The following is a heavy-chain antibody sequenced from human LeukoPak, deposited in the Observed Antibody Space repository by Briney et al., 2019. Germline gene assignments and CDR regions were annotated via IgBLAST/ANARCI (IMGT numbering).Heavy chain of an antibody. D-gene: IGHD3-9*01. CDR2: IRSKAYGGTT. CDR1: GFTFGDYA. Sequence: GGSLRLSCTASGFTFGDYAMSWFRQAPGKGLEWVGFIRSKAYGGTTEYAASVKGRFTISRDDSKSIAYLQMNSLKTEDTAVYYCTRVDILTGYYFDYWGQGTLVTVSS. J-gene: IGHJ4*02. CDR3: TRVDILTGYYFDY. V-gene: IGHV3-49*03.